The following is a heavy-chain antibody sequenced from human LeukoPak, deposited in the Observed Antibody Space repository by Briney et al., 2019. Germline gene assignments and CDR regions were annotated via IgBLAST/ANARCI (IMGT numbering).Heavy chain of an antibody. Sequence: ASVKVSCKASGYTFTSYGISCVRQAPGQGLEWMGWISAYNGNTNYAQKLQGRVTMTTDTSTSTAYMELRSLRSDDTAVYYCARGGGYCSSTSCYTDDAFDIWGQGTMVTVSS. CDR3: ARGGGYCSSTSCYTDDAFDI. CDR2: ISAYNGNT. CDR1: GYTFTSYG. V-gene: IGHV1-18*01. J-gene: IGHJ3*02. D-gene: IGHD2-2*02.